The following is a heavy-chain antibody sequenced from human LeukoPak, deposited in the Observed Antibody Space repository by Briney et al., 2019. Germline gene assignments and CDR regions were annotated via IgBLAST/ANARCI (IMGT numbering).Heavy chain of an antibody. V-gene: IGHV4-31*03. CDR2: IYYSGST. Sequence: SQTLSLTCTVSGGSISSGGYYWSWIRQHPGKGLEWIGYIYYSGSTYYNPSLKSRVTISVDTSKNPFSLKLSSVTAADTAVYYCAGQSPYYYDSSGFFDYWGQGTLVTVSS. CDR3: AGQSPYYYDSSGFFDY. J-gene: IGHJ4*02. CDR1: GGSISSGGYY. D-gene: IGHD3-22*01.